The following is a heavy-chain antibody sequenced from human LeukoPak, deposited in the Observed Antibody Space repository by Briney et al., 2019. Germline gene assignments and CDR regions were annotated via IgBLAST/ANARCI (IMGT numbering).Heavy chain of an antibody. J-gene: IGHJ4*02. CDR1: GFTFSSYA. CDR3: TRSGEQWLVLTSHGY. V-gene: IGHV3-64D*06. Sequence: PGGSLRLSCSASGFTFSSYAMHWVRQAPGKGLEYVSAISSNGGSTYYADSVKGRFTISRDNSKNTLYLQMSSLRAEDTAVYYCTRSGEQWLVLTSHGYWGQGTLVTVSS. CDR2: ISSNGGST. D-gene: IGHD6-19*01.